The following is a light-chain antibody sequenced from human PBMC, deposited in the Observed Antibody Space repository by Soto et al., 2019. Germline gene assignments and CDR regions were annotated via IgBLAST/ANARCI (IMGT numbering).Light chain of an antibody. CDR3: QHRSNWPRT. V-gene: IGKV3-11*01. Sequence: EIVLTQSPATLSLSPGERATLSCRASQSVSSYLAWYQQKPGQAPRLLIYDASNRATDIPGRFSGSGSGTDFTLTISGLEPEDFAVYYCQHRSNWPRTFGQGTKLEI. CDR2: DAS. J-gene: IGKJ2*01. CDR1: QSVSSY.